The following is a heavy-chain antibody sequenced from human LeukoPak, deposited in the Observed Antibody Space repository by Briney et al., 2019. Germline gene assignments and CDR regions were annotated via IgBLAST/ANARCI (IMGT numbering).Heavy chain of an antibody. CDR2: IYYSGST. D-gene: IGHD3-22*01. CDR1: GGSFSGYY. V-gene: IGHV4-34*01. CDR3: ARHSSGYSS. Sequence: SETLSLTCAVYGGSFSGYYWSWIRQPPGKGLEWIGSIYYSGSTYYNPSLKSRVTISVDTSKNQFSLKLSSVTAADTAVYYCARHSSGYSSWGQGTLVTVSS. J-gene: IGHJ5*02.